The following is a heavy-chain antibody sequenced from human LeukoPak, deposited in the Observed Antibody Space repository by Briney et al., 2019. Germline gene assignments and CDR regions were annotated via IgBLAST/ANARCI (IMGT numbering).Heavy chain of an antibody. Sequence: SGPTLVKPTQTLALTCTFSGFSLSTSGVGVGWIRQPPGKALEWLALIYWDDDKRYSPSLKSRLTITKDTSKNQVVLTMTNMDPVDTATYYCAHIRITIFGVVTTPFDYWGQGTLVTVSS. J-gene: IGHJ4*02. V-gene: IGHV2-5*02. CDR2: IYWDDDK. D-gene: IGHD3-3*01. CDR3: AHIRITIFGVVTTPFDY. CDR1: GFSLSTSGVG.